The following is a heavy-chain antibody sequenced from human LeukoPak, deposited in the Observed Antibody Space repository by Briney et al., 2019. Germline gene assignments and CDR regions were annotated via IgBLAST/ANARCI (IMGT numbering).Heavy chain of an antibody. Sequence: GGSLRLSCAASGFTFDDYAMHWVRQAPGKGLEWVSGISWNSGSIGYADSVKGRFTISRDNAKNSLYLQMNSLRAEDTAVYYCASSYYDSSGYSDYWGQGTLVTVSS. J-gene: IGHJ4*02. CDR2: ISWNSGSI. CDR1: GFTFDDYA. V-gene: IGHV3-9*01. CDR3: ASSYYDSSGYSDY. D-gene: IGHD3-22*01.